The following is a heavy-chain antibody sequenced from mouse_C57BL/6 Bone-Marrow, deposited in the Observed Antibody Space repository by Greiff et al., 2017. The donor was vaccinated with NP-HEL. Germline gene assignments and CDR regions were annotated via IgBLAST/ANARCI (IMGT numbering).Heavy chain of an antibody. CDR1: GYTFTSYG. J-gene: IGHJ4*01. CDR3: ARSENYSPYYYAMGY. D-gene: IGHD2-12*01. V-gene: IGHV1-81*01. Sequence: QVQLQQSGAELARPGASVKLSCKASGYTFTSYGISWVKQRTGQGLEWIGEIYPRSGNTYYNEKFKGKATLTADKSSSTAYMELRSLTSEDSAVYFCARSENYSPYYYAMGYWGQGTAVTVAS. CDR2: IYPRSGNT.